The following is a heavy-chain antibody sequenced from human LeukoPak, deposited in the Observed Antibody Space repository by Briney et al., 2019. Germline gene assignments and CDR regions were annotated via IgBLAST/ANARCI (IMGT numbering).Heavy chain of an antibody. CDR1: GGTFSSYA. CDR2: IIPIFGTA. Sequence: GASVKVSCKASGGTFSSYAISWVRQAPGQGLEWMGGIIPIFGTANYAQKFQGRVTITADESTSTAYMELSSLRSEDTAVYYCARGRDPYDSSGYYYDSYYYGMDVWGQGTTVTVSS. V-gene: IGHV1-69*13. D-gene: IGHD3-22*01. J-gene: IGHJ6*02. CDR3: ARGRDPYDSSGYYYDSYYYGMDV.